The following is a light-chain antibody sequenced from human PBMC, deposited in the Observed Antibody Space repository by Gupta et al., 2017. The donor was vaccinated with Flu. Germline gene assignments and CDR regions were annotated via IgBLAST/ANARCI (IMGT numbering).Light chain of an antibody. J-gene: IGKJ4*01. CDR2: GAS. Sequence: PAPLSLSPGERATLSCRASQSVSSYLAWYQQKPGQAPRLLIYGASNRATGIPARFSGSGSGTDFTLTISSLEPEDFAVYYCQQRSNWPLTFGGGTKVEIE. CDR3: QQRSNWPLT. V-gene: IGKV3-11*01. CDR1: QSVSSY.